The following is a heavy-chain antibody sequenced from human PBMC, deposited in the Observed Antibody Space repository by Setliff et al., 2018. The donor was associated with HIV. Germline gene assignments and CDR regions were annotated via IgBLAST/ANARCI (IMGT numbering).Heavy chain of an antibody. CDR2: IYYSGRT. Sequence: SETLSLTCTVSCGSISSSSYYWGWIRQSPGKGLEWIGNIYYSGRTDYNPSLKSRVTISVDTSKEQFSLKLSSVTAADTAISYCALGGSGYPFDHWGQGTLVTVSS. CDR1: CGSISSSSYY. CDR3: ALGGSGYPFDH. D-gene: IGHD3-22*01. J-gene: IGHJ4*02. V-gene: IGHV4-39*07.